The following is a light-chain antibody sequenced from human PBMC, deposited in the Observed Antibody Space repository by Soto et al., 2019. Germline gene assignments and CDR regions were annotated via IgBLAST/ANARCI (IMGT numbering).Light chain of an antibody. Sequence: DIVMTQSPDSLSVSLVERATINCKSSQSVLYSSNKKNYLAWYQQKSGQSPKVLIYWASTRESRVPDRFSGIGAGKDFTLTISSLQTEDAAVYYCQQSYSTPRTFGQGTKEEIK. V-gene: IGKV4-1*01. CDR3: QQSYSTPRT. J-gene: IGKJ1*01. CDR1: QSVLYSSNKKNY. CDR2: WAS.